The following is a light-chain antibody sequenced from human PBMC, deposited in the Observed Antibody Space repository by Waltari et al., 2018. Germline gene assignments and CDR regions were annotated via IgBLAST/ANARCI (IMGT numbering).Light chain of an antibody. CDR1: QSVRSCY. J-gene: IGKJ4*01. CDR2: GAF. V-gene: IGKV3-20*01. Sequence: EIVLTQSPGTLSLSPGERATLSCRASQSVRSCYLAWYQQKPGQAPRLLIYGAFTRATGIPDRFSGSGSGTDFTLTISRLEPEDFAVYYCQQYGTAPQGLTFGGGTKVEIK. CDR3: QQYGTAPQGLT.